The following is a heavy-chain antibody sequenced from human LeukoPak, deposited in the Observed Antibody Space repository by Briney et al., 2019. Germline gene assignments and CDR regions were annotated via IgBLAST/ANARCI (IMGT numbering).Heavy chain of an antibody. V-gene: IGHV1-8*01. D-gene: IGHD6-13*01. CDR3: ARAWPMRKSLVLGLY. Sequence: ASVKVSCKASGYTFTSYDINWVRQATGQWLEWMGWINPNSSNTGYAQKFQGRVTMTRNTSISTAYMELSSLRSEDTAVYYCARAWPMRKSLVLGLYWGQGTLVTVSS. CDR1: GYTFTSYD. CDR2: INPNSSNT. J-gene: IGHJ4*02.